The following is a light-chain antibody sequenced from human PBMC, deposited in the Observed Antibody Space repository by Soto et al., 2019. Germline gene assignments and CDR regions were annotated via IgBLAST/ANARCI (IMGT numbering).Light chain of an antibody. Sequence: EIVLTQSPATLSLSPGERATLSCRASQSVSSYLAWYQRKPGQAPRLLIYDASNRATGIPARFSGSGSGTDFPLTISSLEPEDFAVSYCQQRSNWLFTFGPGTKVDIK. CDR3: QQRSNWLFT. V-gene: IGKV3-11*01. CDR2: DAS. CDR1: QSVSSY. J-gene: IGKJ3*01.